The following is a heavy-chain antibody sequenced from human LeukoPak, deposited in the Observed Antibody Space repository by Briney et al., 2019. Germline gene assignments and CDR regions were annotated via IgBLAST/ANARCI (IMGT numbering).Heavy chain of an antibody. V-gene: IGHV4-59*12. CDR2: IYYSGST. CDR3: ARVHYYDSSGYYSLAYYFDY. Sequence: SETLSLTCTVSGGSISSYYWSWIRQPPGKGLEWIGYIYYSGSTNYNPSLKSRVTISVDKSKNQFSLKLSSVTAADTAVYYCARVHYYDSSGYYSLAYYFDYWGQGTLVTVSS. CDR1: GGSISSYY. J-gene: IGHJ4*02. D-gene: IGHD3-22*01.